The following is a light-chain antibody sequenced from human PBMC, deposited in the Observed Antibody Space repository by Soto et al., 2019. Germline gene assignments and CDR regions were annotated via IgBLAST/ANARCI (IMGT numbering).Light chain of an antibody. CDR1: QSVSSSY. Sequence: EIVLTQSPGTLSLSPGERATLSCRASQSVSSSYLAWYQQKPGQAPRLLIYGASSRATGIPDRFSGSGSETDFTLTISRLEPEDFAVYYCQQYGSSPTFGQGTRLEIK. J-gene: IGKJ5*01. CDR3: QQYGSSPT. CDR2: GAS. V-gene: IGKV3-20*01.